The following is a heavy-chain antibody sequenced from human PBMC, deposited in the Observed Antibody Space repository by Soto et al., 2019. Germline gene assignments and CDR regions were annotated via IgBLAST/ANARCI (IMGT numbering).Heavy chain of an antibody. D-gene: IGHD3-10*01. CDR3: AKEYYGSGSPTPDAFDI. CDR2: ISGSGGST. V-gene: IGHV3-23*01. CDR1: GFTFSSYA. Sequence: EVQLLESGGGLVQPGGSLRLSCAASGFTFSSYAMSWVRQAPGKGLEWVSAISGSGGSTYYADSVKGRFTISRDNSKNTLYLKMNSLRAEDTAVYYCAKEYYGSGSPTPDAFDIWGQGTMVTVSS. J-gene: IGHJ3*02.